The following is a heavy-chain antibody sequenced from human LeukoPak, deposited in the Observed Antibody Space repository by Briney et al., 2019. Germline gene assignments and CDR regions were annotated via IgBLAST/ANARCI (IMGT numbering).Heavy chain of an antibody. CDR1: GGSISSGNYY. CDR2: IYSSGST. D-gene: IGHD2-8*01. J-gene: IGHJ3*02. CDR3: ASTDTNGGAFDM. V-gene: IGHV4-61*02. Sequence: SQTLSLTCSVSGGSISSGNYYWRWLRQPAGKGLEWIGRIYSSGSTNHNPSLKSRVTISADTSKNQFSLKLSSVTGADTAVYYCASTDTNGGAFDMWGQGTMVTVSS.